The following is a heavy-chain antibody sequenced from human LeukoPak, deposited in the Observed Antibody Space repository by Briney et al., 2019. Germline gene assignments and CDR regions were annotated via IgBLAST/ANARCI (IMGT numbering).Heavy chain of an antibody. CDR2: IIPILGIA. V-gene: IGHV1-69*04. CDR3: ARGTTRVCLYDY. J-gene: IGHJ4*02. D-gene: IGHD3-16*01. CDR1: GCTFSSYA. Sequence: GASVNVSCKASGCTFSSYAISWVRQAPGQGLEGMGRIIPILGIANYAQKFQGRVTITADKSTSTAYMELSSLRSEDTAVYCCARGTTRVCLYDYWGQGTLVTVSS.